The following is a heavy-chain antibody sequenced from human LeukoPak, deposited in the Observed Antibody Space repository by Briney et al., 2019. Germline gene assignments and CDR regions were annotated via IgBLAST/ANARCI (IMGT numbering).Heavy chain of an antibody. J-gene: IGHJ6*02. V-gene: IGHV3-30-3*01. CDR2: ISYDGSNK. Sequence: PGGSLRLSCAASGFTFSSYAMHWVRQAPGKGLEWVAVISYDGSNKYYADSVKGRFTISRDNSKNTLYLQMNSLRAEDTAVYYCARGCGGDCYSNSYYYYYGMDVWGQGTTVTVSS. CDR3: ARGCGGDCYSNSYYYYYGMDV. CDR1: GFTFSSYA. D-gene: IGHD2-21*02.